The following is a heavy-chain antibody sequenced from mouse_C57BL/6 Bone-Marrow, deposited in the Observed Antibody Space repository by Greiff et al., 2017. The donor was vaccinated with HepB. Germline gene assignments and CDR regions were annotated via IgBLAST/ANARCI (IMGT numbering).Heavy chain of an antibody. CDR2: IWSGGST. CDR3: ASNGSSYGYFDV. CDR1: GFSLTSYG. Sequence: QVQLKESGPGLVQPSQSLSITCTVSGFSLTSYGVHWVRQSPGKGLEWLGVIWSGGSTDYNAAFISRLSISKDNSKSQVFFKMNSLQADDTAIYYCASNGSSYGYFDVWGTGTTVTVSS. J-gene: IGHJ1*03. V-gene: IGHV2-2*01. D-gene: IGHD1-1*01.